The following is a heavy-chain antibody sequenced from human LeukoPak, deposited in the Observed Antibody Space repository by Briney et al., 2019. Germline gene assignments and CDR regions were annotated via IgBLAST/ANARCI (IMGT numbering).Heavy chain of an antibody. D-gene: IGHD5-12*01. V-gene: IGHV3-30*18. CDR1: GFTFSSYG. J-gene: IGHJ4*02. Sequence: GSLRLSCAASGFTFSSYGMHWVRQAPGKGLEWVAVISYDGSNKYYADSVKGRFTISRDNSKNTLYLQMNSLRAEDTAVYYCAKAINIAHYFDYWGQGTLVTVSS. CDR3: AKAINIAHYFDY. CDR2: ISYDGSNK.